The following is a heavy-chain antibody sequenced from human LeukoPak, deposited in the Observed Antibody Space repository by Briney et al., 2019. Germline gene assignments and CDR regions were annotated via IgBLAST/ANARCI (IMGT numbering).Heavy chain of an antibody. CDR2: INSGGNT. D-gene: IGHD3-3*01. Sequence: GGSLRLSCAASGFTVSSSYMNWVRQAPGKGLEWVSIINSGGNTYYADSVKGRFTISRDNSKNTLYLQMNNLRAEDTAVYYCARVNNDFWSGYYSFDYWGQGALVTVSS. CDR3: ARVNNDFWSGYYSFDY. J-gene: IGHJ4*02. CDR1: GFTVSSSY. V-gene: IGHV3-53*01.